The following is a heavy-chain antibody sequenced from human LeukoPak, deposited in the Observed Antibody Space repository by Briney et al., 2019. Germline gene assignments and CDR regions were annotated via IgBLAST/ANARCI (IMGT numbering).Heavy chain of an antibody. Sequence: SETLSLTCTVSGVSITTYYWNWVRQPPGKGLEWIGHMFYSGTTSYNPSLKSRVAISVDTFKSRVSLTVTSVTAADTAVYYCARVLAAAGNNWFDPWGQGTLVTVSS. J-gene: IGHJ5*02. CDR1: GVSITTYY. CDR3: ARVLAAAGNNWFDP. CDR2: MFYSGTT. V-gene: IGHV4-59*01. D-gene: IGHD6-13*01.